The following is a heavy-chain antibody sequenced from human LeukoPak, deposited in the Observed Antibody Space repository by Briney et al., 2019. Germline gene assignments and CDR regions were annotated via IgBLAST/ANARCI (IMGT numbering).Heavy chain of an antibody. CDR3: ARESIAVAGAPFDY. J-gene: IGHJ4*02. D-gene: IGHD6-19*01. CDR2: ISSGSTI. CDR1: GFTFSSYE. V-gene: IGHV3-48*03. Sequence: GGSLRLSCAASGFTFSSYEMNWVRQAPGKGREWVSYISSGSTIYDADSVKGRFTISRDNDKNSLYLQMNSLRAEDTAVYYCARESIAVAGAPFDYWGQGTLVTVSS.